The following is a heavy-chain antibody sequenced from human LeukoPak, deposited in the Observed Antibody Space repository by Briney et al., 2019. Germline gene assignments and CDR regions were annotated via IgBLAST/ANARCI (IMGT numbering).Heavy chain of an antibody. V-gene: IGHV3-66*02. CDR1: GFTVSSNY. CDR3: ARGGTYGDSRRNAFDI. CDR2: IYRGDGT. Sequence: PGGSLRLSCAASGFTVSSNYMSWVRQAPGKGLEWVSVIYRGDGTYYADSVRGRFTISRGNSKNTLYLQMNSLRAEDTAVYYCARGGTYGDSRRNAFDIWGKGQWSPSLQ. J-gene: IGHJ3*02. D-gene: IGHD4-17*01.